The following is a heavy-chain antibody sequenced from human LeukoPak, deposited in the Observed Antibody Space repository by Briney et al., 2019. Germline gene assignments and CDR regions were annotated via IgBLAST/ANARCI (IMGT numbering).Heavy chain of an antibody. J-gene: IGHJ4*02. Sequence: PGGSLRLSCAASGFTFSTYAMSWVRQAPGKGLEWVSAISGSGGSTYYADSVKGRFTISRDNSKNTLYLQMNSLRAEDTAVYYCAKRKSDSGYYFDYWGQGTLVTVSS. CDR2: ISGSGGST. CDR3: AKRKSDSGYYFDY. CDR1: GFTFSTYA. D-gene: IGHD1-14*01. V-gene: IGHV3-23*01.